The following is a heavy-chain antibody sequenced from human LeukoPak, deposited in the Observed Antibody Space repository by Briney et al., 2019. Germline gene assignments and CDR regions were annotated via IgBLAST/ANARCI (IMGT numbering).Heavy chain of an antibody. CDR1: GGSISSYY. CDR2: IYYSGSA. V-gene: IGHV4-59*12. Sequence: SETLSLTCTVSGGSISSYYWSWIRQPPGKGLEWIGYIYYSGSANYNPSLKSRVTISVDTSKNQFFLKLSSVTAADTAVYYCAREALIEGFYYFMDVWGKGTTVTVSS. CDR3: AREALIEGFYYFMDV. J-gene: IGHJ6*04.